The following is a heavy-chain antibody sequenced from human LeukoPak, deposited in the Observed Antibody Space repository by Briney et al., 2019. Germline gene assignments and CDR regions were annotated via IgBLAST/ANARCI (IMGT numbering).Heavy chain of an antibody. J-gene: IGHJ6*03. CDR3: ARETYYDFWSGYYHYYYYMDV. D-gene: IGHD3-3*01. V-gene: IGHV3-74*01. CDR1: GFTFNTHW. Sequence: GGSLRLSCEVSGFTFNTHWMHWVRQAPGKGLVWVSRIDSDVSSTTYADSVKGRFTISRDNAKNTLYLQMNSLRAEGTAVYYCARETYYDFWSGYYHYYYYMDVWGKGTMVTVSS. CDR2: IDSDVSST.